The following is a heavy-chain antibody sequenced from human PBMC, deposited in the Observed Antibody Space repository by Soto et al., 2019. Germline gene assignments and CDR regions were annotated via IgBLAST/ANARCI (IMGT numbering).Heavy chain of an antibody. V-gene: IGHV4-39*01. CDR2: IYYSGST. J-gene: IGHJ4*02. Sequence: SETLSLTCTVSGGSISSSSYYWGWIRQPPGKGLEWIGSIYYSGSTYYNPSLKSRVTISVDTSKNQFSLKLSSVTAADTAVYYCASAYGDYQNPYYWGQGTLVTVSS. D-gene: IGHD4-17*01. CDR3: ASAYGDYQNPYY. CDR1: GGSISSSSYY.